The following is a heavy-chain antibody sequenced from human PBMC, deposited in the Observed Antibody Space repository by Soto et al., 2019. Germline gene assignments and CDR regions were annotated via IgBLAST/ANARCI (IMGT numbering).Heavy chain of an antibody. CDR2: INHSGST. D-gene: IGHD1-20*01. V-gene: IGHV4-34*01. CDR3: ARVREITSTLYYYYATDV. Sequence: PSETLSLTCAVYGGSFSGYYWSWIRQSPGKGLEWIGEINHSGSTKYNPSLKSRVTISVDTSKNQFSLKLTSVTDADTAVYYCARVREITSTLYYYYATDVWGQGTRVTVS. CDR1: GGSFSGYY. J-gene: IGHJ6*02.